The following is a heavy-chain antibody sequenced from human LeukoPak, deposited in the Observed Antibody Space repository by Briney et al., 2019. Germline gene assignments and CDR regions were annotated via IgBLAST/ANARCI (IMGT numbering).Heavy chain of an antibody. CDR3: ARDPGDYFDY. Sequence: SQTLSLTCAISGDSFSSSSAAWSWIRQSPSRGLEWLGRTYYRSKWYNDYAVSVKSRMTITPDTSKNQFSLQLNSVTPEDTAMYYCARDPGDYFDYWGQGTLVTVSS. J-gene: IGHJ4*02. V-gene: IGHV6-1*01. CDR1: GDSFSSSSAA. CDR2: TYYRSKWYN.